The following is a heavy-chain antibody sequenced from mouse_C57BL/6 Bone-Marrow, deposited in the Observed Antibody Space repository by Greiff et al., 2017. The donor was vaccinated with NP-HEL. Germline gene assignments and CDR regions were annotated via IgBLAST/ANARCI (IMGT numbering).Heavy chain of an antibody. J-gene: IGHJ3*01. Sequence: QVTLKESGPGILQPSQTLSLTCSSSGFSLSTFGMGVGWIRQPSGKGLEWLAHIWWDDDKYYTPALESRPIISKATSKNQVFLKIANVDTADTATYYCSRIEDGNRAWFAYWGQGTLVTVSA. V-gene: IGHV8-8*01. CDR3: SRIEDGNRAWFAY. D-gene: IGHD2-1*01. CDR2: IWWDDDK. CDR1: GFSLSTFGMG.